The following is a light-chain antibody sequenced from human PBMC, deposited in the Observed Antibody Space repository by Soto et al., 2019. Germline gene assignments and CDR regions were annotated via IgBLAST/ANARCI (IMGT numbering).Light chain of an antibody. CDR1: QSISSY. CDR2: AAS. CDR3: QHSYSSPRT. V-gene: IGKV1-39*01. J-gene: IGKJ2*01. Sequence: DIQMTQSPSSLSASVGDRVTITCRASQSISSYLNWYQQKAGTAPKLLIYAASSLQSGVPSRFSGSGSGTDFTLTISSLQPEDFATYHCQHSYSSPRTFGQGTKLEIK.